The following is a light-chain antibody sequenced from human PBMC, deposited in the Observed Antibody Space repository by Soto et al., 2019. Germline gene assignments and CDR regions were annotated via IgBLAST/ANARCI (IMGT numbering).Light chain of an antibody. CDR3: LSYDSSGSNV. Sequence: QSVLTQPPSVSGAPGQRVTISCTGSSSNIGANYDVHWYQQLPGTAPKLLIYDNTNRPSGVPDRFSGSKSGTSASLAITGLQAEDEADYYCLSYDSSGSNVFGTGTQLTVL. CDR2: DNT. CDR1: SSNIGANYD. V-gene: IGLV1-40*01. J-gene: IGLJ7*01.